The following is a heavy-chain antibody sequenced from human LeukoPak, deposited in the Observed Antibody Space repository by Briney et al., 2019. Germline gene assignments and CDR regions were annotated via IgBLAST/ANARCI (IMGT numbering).Heavy chain of an antibody. CDR2: IRSRAHIYAT. D-gene: IGHD2-21*02. CDR1: GFTFSSYA. V-gene: IGHV3-73*01. Sequence: GGSLRLSCAASGFTFSSYAMHWVRQASGKGLEWVGRIRSRAHIYATSYSASVEGRFTISRDDSKNTAYLQMNSLKNEDAAVYFCARSDCSRDCDLVDYWGQGTLVTVSS. CDR3: ARSDCSRDCDLVDY. J-gene: IGHJ4*02.